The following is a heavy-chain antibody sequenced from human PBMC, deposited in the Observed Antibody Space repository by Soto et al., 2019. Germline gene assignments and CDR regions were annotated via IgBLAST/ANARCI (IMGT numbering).Heavy chain of an antibody. V-gene: IGHV4-34*01. D-gene: IGHD2-15*01. CDR3: ARVGVPPYCSGGRCNYRDY. CDR2: INHSGST. J-gene: IGHJ4*02. CDR1: GGSFSGYY. Sequence: SEPLSLTCAVYGGSFSGYYWSWIRQPPGQGLEWIGEINHSGSTNYNPSLKSRVTISVDTSKNQFSLKLSSVTAADTAVYYCARVGVPPYCSGGRCNYRDYWDPGNRVT.